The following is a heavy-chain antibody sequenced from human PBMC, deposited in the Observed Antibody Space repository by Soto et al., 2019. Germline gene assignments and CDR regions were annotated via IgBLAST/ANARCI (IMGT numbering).Heavy chain of an antibody. D-gene: IGHD4-4*01. CDR3: ARGGTTGYYFDY. CDR2: IYHSGST. CDR1: GGSISSGGYS. V-gene: IGHV4-30-2*01. Sequence: PSETLSLTCAVSGGSISSGGYSWSWIRQPPGKGLEWIGYIYHSGSTNYNPSLKSRVTISVDRSKNQFSLKLSSVTAADTAVYYCARGGTTGYYFDYWGQGTLVTVSS. J-gene: IGHJ4*02.